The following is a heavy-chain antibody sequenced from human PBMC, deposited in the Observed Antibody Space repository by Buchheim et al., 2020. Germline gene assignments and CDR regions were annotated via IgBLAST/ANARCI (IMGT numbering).Heavy chain of an antibody. J-gene: IGHJ4*02. CDR3: ARGFGGIARD. CDR1: EGTFGSDA. V-gene: IGHV1-69*04. Sequence: QVHLVQSGADVKKVGSSAKVACKASEGTFGSDAVSWVRQAPGQGLEWLGRTMPLAGITNYAQKFQGRVTLTADKSTSTASMELNNLRSDDSGTYYCARGFGGIARDWGQGTL. D-gene: IGHD2-15*01. CDR2: TMPLAGIT.